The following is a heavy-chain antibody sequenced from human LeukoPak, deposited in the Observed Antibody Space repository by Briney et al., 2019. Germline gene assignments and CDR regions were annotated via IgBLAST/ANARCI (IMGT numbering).Heavy chain of an antibody. CDR1: GGTFSSYA. CDR2: IIPIFGTA. D-gene: IGHD2-21*02. CDR3: ASLGGDYYYYYYMDV. Sequence: GASVKVSCKASGGTFSSYAISWVRQAPGQGLEWMGGIIPIFGTANYAQKFQGRVTITADESTSTAYMELSSLRSEDTAVYYCASLGGDYYYYYYMDVWGKGTTVTVSS. V-gene: IGHV1-69*13. J-gene: IGHJ6*03.